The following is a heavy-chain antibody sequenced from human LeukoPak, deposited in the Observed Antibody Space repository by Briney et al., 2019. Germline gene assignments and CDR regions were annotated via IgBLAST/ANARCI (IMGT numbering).Heavy chain of an antibody. CDR2: IYYSGST. J-gene: IGHJ3*02. CDR1: GGSVSSGSYY. CDR3: ARVTSPDAFDI. V-gene: IGHV4-61*01. Sequence: SETLSLTCTVCGGSVSSGSYYWSWIRQPPGKGLEWIGYIYYSGSTNYNPSLKSRVTISVDTSKNQFSLKLSSVTAADTAVYYCARVTSPDAFDIWGQGTMVTVSS.